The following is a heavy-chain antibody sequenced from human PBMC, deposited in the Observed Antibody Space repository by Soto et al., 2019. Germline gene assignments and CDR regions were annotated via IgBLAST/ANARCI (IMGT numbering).Heavy chain of an antibody. D-gene: IGHD6-25*01. CDR3: VSGFDP. CDR2: ISTAGDTT. J-gene: IGHJ5*02. V-gene: IGHV3-23*01. Sequence: EVQLLESGGGLVQPGESLRLSCTASGFTFNSYALIWVRQAPGKGPEWVSGISTAGDTTYYADSVKGRFTISRDNSKNTLYLQMNSLRVEDTAVYHCVSGFDPWGQGTLVTVSS. CDR1: GFTFNSYA.